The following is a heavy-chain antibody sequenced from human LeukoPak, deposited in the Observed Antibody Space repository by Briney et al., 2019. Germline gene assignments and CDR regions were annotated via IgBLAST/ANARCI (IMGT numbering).Heavy chain of an antibody. CDR2: INPNSGGT. V-gene: IGHV1-2*02. Sequence: GSVKVSCRASGYTFTSYGISWVRQAPGQGLEWMGWINPNSGGTHYAQKFQGRVTMTRDTSISTAYMELSRLRSDDTAVYYCATEGVYDSSGYYFDFWGQGTLVTVSS. CDR3: ATEGVYDSSGYYFDF. J-gene: IGHJ4*02. D-gene: IGHD3-22*01. CDR1: GYTFTSYG.